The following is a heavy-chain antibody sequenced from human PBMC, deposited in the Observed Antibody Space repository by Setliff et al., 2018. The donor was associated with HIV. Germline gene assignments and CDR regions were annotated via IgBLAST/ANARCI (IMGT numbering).Heavy chain of an antibody. CDR3: ARDSEPGTRVAGTTGLDY. V-gene: IGHV1-46*01. CDR2: INPSGGEP. J-gene: IGHJ4*02. CDR1: GHSFTTYF. Sequence: ASVKVSCKASGHSFTTYFLHWVRQAPGQGLEWMGMINPSGGEPSYAQRFQGRVTMTRDTSTSTVFMDLSSLSFEDTALYYCARDSEPGTRVAGTTGLDYWGQGSLVTVSS. D-gene: IGHD6-19*01.